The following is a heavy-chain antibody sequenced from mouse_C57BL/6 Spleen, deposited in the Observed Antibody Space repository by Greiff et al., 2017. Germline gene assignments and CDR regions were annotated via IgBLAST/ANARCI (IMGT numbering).Heavy chain of an antibody. J-gene: IGHJ2*01. CDR1: GFNIKDDY. D-gene: IGHD1-1*01. CDR3: TTYGNDFDY. Sequence: EVQLQESGAELVRPGASVKLSCTASGFNIKDDYMHWVKQRPEQGLEWIGCIDPENGDTEYASKFQGKATITADTSSNTAYLQLSSLTSEDTAVYYCTTYGNDFDYWGQGTTLTVSS. CDR2: IDPENGDT. V-gene: IGHV14-4*01.